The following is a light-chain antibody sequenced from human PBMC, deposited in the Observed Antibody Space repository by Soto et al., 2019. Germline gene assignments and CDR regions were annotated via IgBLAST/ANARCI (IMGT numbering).Light chain of an antibody. J-gene: IGKJ4*01. Sequence: DIQMTQSPSSLSASVGDRVTITCRASQGINSYLAWYQQKPGKVPKLLIHAASTLQSGVPSRFSGSGSGTDFTLTIRSLQPEAVATYYCQKYESAPLTFGGGTKVDTK. V-gene: IGKV1-27*01. CDR3: QKYESAPLT. CDR1: QGINSY. CDR2: AAS.